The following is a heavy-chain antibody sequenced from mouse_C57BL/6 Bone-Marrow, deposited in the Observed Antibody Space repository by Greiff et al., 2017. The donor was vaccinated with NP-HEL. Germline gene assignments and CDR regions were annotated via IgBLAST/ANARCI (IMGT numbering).Heavy chain of an antibody. CDR3: ARGWGYYGSRKGIAY. V-gene: IGHV1-59*01. CDR2: IDPSDSYT. CDR1: GYTFTSYW. Sequence: QVQLQQPGAELVRPGTSVKLSCKASGYTFTSYWMHWVKQRPGQGLEWIGVIDPSDSYTNYNQKFKGKATLTVDTSSSTAYMQLSSLTSKDSAVYYCARGWGYYGSRKGIAYWGQGTLVTVSA. J-gene: IGHJ3*01. D-gene: IGHD1-1*01.